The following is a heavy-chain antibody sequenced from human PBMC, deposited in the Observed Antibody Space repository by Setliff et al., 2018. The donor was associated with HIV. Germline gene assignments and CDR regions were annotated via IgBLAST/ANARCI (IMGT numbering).Heavy chain of an antibody. V-gene: IGHV4-59*08. CDR2: IHHSGGT. CDR1: GPSINIHY. J-gene: IGHJ4*02. CDR3: VRGVRLWHYFDY. D-gene: IGHD6-19*01. Sequence: SETLSLTCTVSGPSINIHYWSWIRQSPGKAFEWIGYIHHSGGTQYNPSLMSRLTMSVDSSKNQFFLTMPSVTATDTAVYYCVRGVRLWHYFDYWGQGTLVTVSS.